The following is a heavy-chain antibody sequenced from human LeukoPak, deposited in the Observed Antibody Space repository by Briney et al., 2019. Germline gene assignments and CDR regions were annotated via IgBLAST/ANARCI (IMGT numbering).Heavy chain of an antibody. J-gene: IGHJ4*02. CDR3: ARGLGNDILTGYSSDDNDY. CDR1: GGSFSGYY. CDR2: INHSGSA. V-gene: IGHV4-34*01. Sequence: SETLSLTCAVYGGSFSGYYWSWIRQPPGKGLEWIGEINHSGSANYNPSLKSRVTISVDTSKNQFSLKLSSVTAADTAVYYCARGLGNDILTGYSSDDNDYWGQGTLVTVSS. D-gene: IGHD3-9*01.